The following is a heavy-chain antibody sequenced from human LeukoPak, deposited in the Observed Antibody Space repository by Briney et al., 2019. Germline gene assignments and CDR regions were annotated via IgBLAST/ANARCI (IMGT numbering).Heavy chain of an antibody. Sequence: GRSLRLSCAASGFTFSSYAMHWVRQAPGKGLEWVAVISYDGSNKYYADSVKGRFTISRDNSKNPRYLQMNSLRAEDTAVYYCARDPSPKVVVITWFDPWGQGTLVTVPS. CDR2: ISYDGSNK. CDR3: ARDPSPKVVVITWFDP. J-gene: IGHJ5*02. D-gene: IGHD3-22*01. CDR1: GFTFSSYA. V-gene: IGHV3-30-3*01.